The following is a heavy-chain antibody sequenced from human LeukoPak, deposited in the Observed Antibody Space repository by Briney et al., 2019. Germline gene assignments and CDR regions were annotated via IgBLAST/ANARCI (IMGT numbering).Heavy chain of an antibody. CDR2: ISGSSSYI. D-gene: IGHD3-9*01. CDR3: ARVDYDILTGYYIYAFDI. Sequence: GGSLRLSCAASGFTFSSYSMNWVRQAPGKGLEWVSSISGSSSYIYYADSVKGRFTISRDNAKNSLYLQMNSLRAEDTAVYYCARVDYDILTGYYIYAFDIWGQGTMVTVSS. J-gene: IGHJ3*02. CDR1: GFTFSSYS. V-gene: IGHV3-21*01.